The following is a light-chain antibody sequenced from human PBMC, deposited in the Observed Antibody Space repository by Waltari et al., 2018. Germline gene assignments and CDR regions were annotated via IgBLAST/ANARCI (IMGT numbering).Light chain of an antibody. V-gene: IGLV2-14*01. CDR2: DVS. J-gene: IGLJ2*01. CDR1: STDVGGYNY. CDR3: SSYTSSSTLV. Sequence: QSALTQPASVSGAPGQSITISVTGTSTDVGGYNYVSWYQQHTGKAPKLMIYDVSKRHSGVSNRFSGSKSGNTASLPISGLQAEDEADYYCSSYTSSSTLVFGGGTKLTVL.